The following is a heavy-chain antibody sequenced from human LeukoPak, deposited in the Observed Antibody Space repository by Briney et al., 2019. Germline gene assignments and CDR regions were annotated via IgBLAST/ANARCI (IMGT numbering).Heavy chain of an antibody. D-gene: IGHD4-17*01. J-gene: IGHJ4*02. V-gene: IGHV3-74*01. CDR3: ASGSGDYGDPFDY. CDR1: GFIFSSHW. Sequence: GGSLRLSCSASGFIFSSHWMHWVRQAPGKGLVWVSRINGDGSGTNYAGSVRGRFTISRDNAKNTLYLQMNSLRAEDTAVYYCASGSGDYGDPFDYWGQGTLVTVSS. CDR2: INGDGSGT.